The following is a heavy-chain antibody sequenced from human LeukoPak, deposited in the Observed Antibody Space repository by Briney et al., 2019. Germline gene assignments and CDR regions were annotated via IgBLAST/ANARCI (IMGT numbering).Heavy chain of an antibody. D-gene: IGHD6-19*01. CDR1: GGSISSRSSY. J-gene: IGHJ5*02. CDR2: IYYSGST. V-gene: IGHV4-39*07. CDR3: ARDNSGFA. Sequence: SETLSLTCTVSGGSISSRSSYWGWIRQPPGKGLEWIGSIYYSGSTYYNLSLKSRVTISVDTSKNQFSPKLRSVTAADTAVYYCARDNSGFAWGQGTLVTVSS.